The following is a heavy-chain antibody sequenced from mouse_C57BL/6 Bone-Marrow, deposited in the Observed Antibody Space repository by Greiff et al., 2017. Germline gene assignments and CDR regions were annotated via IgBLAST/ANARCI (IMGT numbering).Heavy chain of an antibody. J-gene: IGHJ1*03. CDR2: IHPNSGST. Sequence: QVQLKQPGAELVKPGASVKLSCKASGYTFTSYWMHWVKQRPGQGLEWIGMIHPNSGSTNYNEKFKSKATLTVDKSSSTAYMQLSSLTSEDSAVYYCARRGPIDGYYWYFDVWGTGTTVTVSS. CDR1: GYTFTSYW. V-gene: IGHV1-64*01. CDR3: ARRGPIDGYYWYFDV. D-gene: IGHD2-3*01.